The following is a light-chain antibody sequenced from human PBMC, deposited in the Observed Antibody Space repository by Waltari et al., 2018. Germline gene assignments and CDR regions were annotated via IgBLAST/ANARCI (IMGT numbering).Light chain of an antibody. V-gene: IGKV3-11*01. CDR2: DAS. Sequence: EIVLTQSPATLSLSPGERATLSCRASQSVSSYLAWYQQKPGQAPRLLIYDASNRATGIPARFSGSGSGTDFTLTISSLEPEDFVVYYCQQRSNSPFTFGPGTKVDIK. J-gene: IGKJ3*01. CDR3: QQRSNSPFT. CDR1: QSVSSY.